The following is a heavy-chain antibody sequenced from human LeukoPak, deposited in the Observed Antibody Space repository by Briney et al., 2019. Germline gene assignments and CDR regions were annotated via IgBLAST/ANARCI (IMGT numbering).Heavy chain of an antibody. V-gene: IGHV6-1*01. CDR1: GDSVSSNSAA. CDR2: TYYRSKWHN. D-gene: IGHD2-2*03. J-gene: IGHJ6*02. CDR3: ARALDIVVVPAAKYYYYGMDV. Sequence: SQTLSLTCAISGDSVSSNSAAWNWIRQSPSRGLEWLGRTYYRSKWHNDYAVSVKSRITINPDTSKNQFSLQLNSVTPEDTAVYYCARALDIVVVPAAKYYYYGMDVWGQGTTVTVSS.